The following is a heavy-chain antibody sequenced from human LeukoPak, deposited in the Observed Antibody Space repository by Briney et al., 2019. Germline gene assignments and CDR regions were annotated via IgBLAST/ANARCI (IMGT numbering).Heavy chain of an antibody. CDR1: GFTFSSYG. Sequence: GRSLRLSCAASGFTFSSYGMHWVRRAPGKGLEWVAVISYDGSNKYYADSVKGRFTISRDNSKNTLYLQMNSLRAEDTAVYYCARDALLPWFGELLRYGMDVWGQGTTVTVSS. CDR3: ARDALLPWFGELLRYGMDV. D-gene: IGHD3-10*01. V-gene: IGHV3-30*03. J-gene: IGHJ6*02. CDR2: ISYDGSNK.